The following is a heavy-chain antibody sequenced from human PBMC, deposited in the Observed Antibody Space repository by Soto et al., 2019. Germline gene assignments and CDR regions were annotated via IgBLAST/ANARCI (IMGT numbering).Heavy chain of an antibody. CDR3: ARGYSYGRRDYYYYGMDV. Sequence: SETLSLTCTVSGGSISSYYWSWIRQPPGKGLEWIGYIYYSGSTNYNPSLKSRVTISVDTSKNQFSLKLSSVTAADTAVYYCARGYSYGRRDYYYYGMDVWGQGTTVTVSS. J-gene: IGHJ6*02. CDR1: GGSISSYY. CDR2: IYYSGST. D-gene: IGHD5-18*01. V-gene: IGHV4-59*01.